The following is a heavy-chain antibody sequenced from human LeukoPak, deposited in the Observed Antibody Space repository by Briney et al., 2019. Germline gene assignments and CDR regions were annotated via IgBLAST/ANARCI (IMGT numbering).Heavy chain of an antibody. CDR1: GFTLDDYG. J-gene: IGHJ3*02. V-gene: IGHV3-20*04. Sequence: GGSLRLSCAASGFTLDDYGMSWVRQAPGKGLEWVSGINWNGGSTGYADSVKGRFTISRDNAKNSLYLQMNSLRAEDTALYYCARAMPTYYYDSSGYYFGLAGAFAIWGQGTMVTVSS. CDR3: ARAMPTYYYDSSGYYFGLAGAFAI. D-gene: IGHD3-22*01. CDR2: INWNGGST.